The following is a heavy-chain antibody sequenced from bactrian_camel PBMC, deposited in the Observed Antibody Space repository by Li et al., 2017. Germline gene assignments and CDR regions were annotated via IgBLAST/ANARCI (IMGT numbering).Heavy chain of an antibody. CDR1: GDIFSSCG. CDR2: IMSDGTT. Sequence: HVQLVESGGGSVQAGGSLKLSCAASGDIFSSCGMGWYRQAPGKERELVSTIMSDGTTTYTDSVKGRFTTSQDNAKNTLYLQMASLKTEDTAVYYCAADPHGLGTCPDLPTALSGYWGQGTQVTVS. D-gene: IGHD5*01. V-gene: IGHV3S53*01. CDR3: AADPHGLGTCPDLPTALSGY. J-gene: IGHJ4*01.